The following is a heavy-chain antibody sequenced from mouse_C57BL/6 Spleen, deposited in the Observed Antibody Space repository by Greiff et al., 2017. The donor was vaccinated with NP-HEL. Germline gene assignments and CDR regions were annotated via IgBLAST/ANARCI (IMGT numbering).Heavy chain of an antibody. V-gene: IGHV1-64*01. J-gene: IGHJ4*01. D-gene: IGHD2-12*01. Sequence: QVQLKQPGAELVKPGASVKLSCKASGYTFTSYWMHWVKQRPGQGLEWIGMIHPNSGSTNYNEKFKSKATLTVDKSSSTAYMQLSSLTSEDSAVYYCARLRHDYYAMDYWGQGTSVTVSS. CDR2: IHPNSGST. CDR3: ARLRHDYYAMDY. CDR1: GYTFTSYW.